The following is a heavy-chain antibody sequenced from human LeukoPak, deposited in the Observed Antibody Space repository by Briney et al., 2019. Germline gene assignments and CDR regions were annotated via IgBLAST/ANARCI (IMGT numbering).Heavy chain of an antibody. CDR2: IGTAGDT. CDR3: ARDRRGSTLGMDV. V-gene: IGHV3-13*01. J-gene: IGHJ6*02. D-gene: IGHD3-10*01. Sequence: VRQATGXGXXXXXAIGTAGDTYYPGSVKGRFTISRENAKNSLYLQMNSLRAGDTAVYYCARDRRGSTLGMDVWGQGTTVTVSS.